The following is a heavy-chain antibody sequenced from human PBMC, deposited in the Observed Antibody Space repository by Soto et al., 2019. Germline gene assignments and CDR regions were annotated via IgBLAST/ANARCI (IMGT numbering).Heavy chain of an antibody. J-gene: IGHJ6*02. CDR1: GFTFSGSA. Sequence: GGSLRLSCAASGFTFSGSAMHWVRQASGKGLEWVGRIRSKANSYATAYAASVKGRFTISRDDSKNTAYLQMNSLKTEDTAVYYCTRGQWLAQGYYYYYGMDVWGQGTTVTSP. D-gene: IGHD6-19*01. V-gene: IGHV3-73*01. CDR3: TRGQWLAQGYYYYYGMDV. CDR2: IRSKANSYAT.